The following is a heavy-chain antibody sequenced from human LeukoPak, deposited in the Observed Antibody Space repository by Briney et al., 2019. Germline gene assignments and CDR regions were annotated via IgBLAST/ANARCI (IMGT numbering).Heavy chain of an antibody. D-gene: IGHD4-11*01. J-gene: IGHJ4*02. Sequence: GGSLRLSCVASGFTFSTYAMNWVRQAPGKGLEWVSGISGSDGGTYYADSVKGRFTVSRDNSKNTLYLQMDSLRAEDTAVFYCTKDVFYRVTTAPSFDFWGQGTLVTVSS. CDR3: TKDVFYRVTTAPSFDF. V-gene: IGHV3-23*01. CDR2: ISGSDGGT. CDR1: GFTFSTYA.